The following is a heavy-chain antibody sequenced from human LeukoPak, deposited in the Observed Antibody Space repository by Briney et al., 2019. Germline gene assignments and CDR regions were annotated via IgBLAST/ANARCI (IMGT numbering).Heavy chain of an antibody. V-gene: IGHV1-69*05. J-gene: IGHJ5*02. CDR2: IIPIFGTP. D-gene: IGHD4-17*01. CDR1: GGTFSSYA. CDR3: ARIMVDDYGDNRLS. Sequence: SVKVSCKASGGTFSSYAISLVRQAPGQGLEWMGGIIPIFGTPNYAQKFQGRVTITTDESTSTAYMELSSLRSEDTAVYYCARIMVDDYGDNRLSWGQGTLVTVSS.